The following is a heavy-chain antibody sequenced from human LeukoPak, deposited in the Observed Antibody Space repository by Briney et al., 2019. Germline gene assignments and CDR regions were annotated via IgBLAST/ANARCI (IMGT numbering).Heavy chain of an antibody. CDR3: AKARGYSDF. CDR1: GFTFDDYA. V-gene: IGHV3-43*02. CDR2: ISGDGGDT. D-gene: IGHD5-12*01. Sequence: PGGSLRLSCAAYGFTFDDYAMHWVRHAPGKGLEWVCLISGDGGDTFYADSVKGRFTITRDNSKKSLYLQMNSLRTEDTAFYYCAKARGYSDFWGQGTLVTVSS. J-gene: IGHJ4*02.